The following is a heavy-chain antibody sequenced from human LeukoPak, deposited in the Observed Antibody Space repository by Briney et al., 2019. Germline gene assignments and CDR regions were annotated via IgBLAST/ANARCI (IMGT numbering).Heavy chain of an antibody. CDR3: ARDEGNGGY. D-gene: IGHD3-10*01. V-gene: IGHV4-38-2*02. CDR2: IYYSGST. Sequence: GSLRLSCAASGFTFSDYYMSWIRQPPGKGLEGIGSIYYSGSTYYNPSLKSRVTISVDTSKNQFSLKLSSVTAADTAVYYCARDEGNGGYWGQGTLVTVSS. J-gene: IGHJ4*02. CDR1: GFTFSDYY.